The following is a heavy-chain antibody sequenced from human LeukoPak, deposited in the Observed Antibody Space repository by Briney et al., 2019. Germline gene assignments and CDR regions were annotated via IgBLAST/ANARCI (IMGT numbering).Heavy chain of an antibody. J-gene: IGHJ4*02. CDR1: GFTFSIYA. D-gene: IGHD3-3*01. Sequence: GGSLRLSCAASGFTFSIYAMSRVRQAPGKGLEWVSAISGSGGSTYYADSVKGRFTISRDNSKNTLYLQMNSLRAEDTAVYYCANHRSTIFGVDLYYWGQGTLVTVTS. CDR3: ANHRSTIFGVDLYY. V-gene: IGHV3-23*01. CDR2: ISGSGGST.